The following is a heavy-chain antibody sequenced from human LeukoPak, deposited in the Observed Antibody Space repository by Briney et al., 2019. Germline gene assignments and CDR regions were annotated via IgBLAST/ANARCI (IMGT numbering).Heavy chain of an antibody. Sequence: PGRSLRLSCAASGFTFSSYAMHWVRQAPGKGLEWVAVISYDGSNKYYADSVKGRFTISRDNSKNTLYLQMNSLRAEDTAVYYCARPVQADSGSYYFDYWGQGTLVTVSS. CDR1: GFTFSSYA. J-gene: IGHJ4*02. D-gene: IGHD1-26*01. CDR2: ISYDGSNK. CDR3: ARPVQADSGSYYFDY. V-gene: IGHV3-30-3*01.